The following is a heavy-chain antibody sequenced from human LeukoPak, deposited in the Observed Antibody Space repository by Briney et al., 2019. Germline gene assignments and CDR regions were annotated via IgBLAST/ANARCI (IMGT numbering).Heavy chain of an antibody. CDR2: ISSSSSYI. CDR3: ARVGRDITMVRGVIHVYYYMDV. V-gene: IGHV3-21*01. CDR1: GFTFSSYS. J-gene: IGHJ6*03. D-gene: IGHD3-10*01. Sequence: KPGGSLRLSCAASGFTFSSYSMNWVRQAPGKGLEWVSSISSSSSYIYYADSVKGRFTISRDNAKNSLYLQMNSLRAEDTAVYYCARVGRDITMVRGVIHVYYYMDVWGKGTTVTVSS.